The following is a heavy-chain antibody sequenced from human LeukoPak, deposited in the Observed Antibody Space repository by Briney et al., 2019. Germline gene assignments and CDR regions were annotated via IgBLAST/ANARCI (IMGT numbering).Heavy chain of an antibody. CDR3: ARGVDPYYYDTFYTRGEINWFDP. Sequence: PSETLSLTCSVSGYSISSGFYWGWIRQPPGKGLEWIGSIFHSGSTYYTPSLKSRVTISVGTSKNQFSLKLSSVTAADTAVYYCARGVDPYYYDTFYTRGEINWFDPWGQGTLVTVSS. J-gene: IGHJ5*02. CDR1: GYSISSGFY. D-gene: IGHD3-22*01. V-gene: IGHV4-38-2*02. CDR2: IFHSGST.